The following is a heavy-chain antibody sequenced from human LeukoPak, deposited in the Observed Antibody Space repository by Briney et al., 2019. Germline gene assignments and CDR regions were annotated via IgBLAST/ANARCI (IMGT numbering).Heavy chain of an antibody. D-gene: IGHD3-22*01. CDR3: ARDIPGSSGYFNDAFDI. Sequence: SVKVSCKASGYTFTSYGINWVRQAPGQGLEWMGRIIPIFHRTNYAQKFQGRLTITTDESTRTAYMELSSLRSEDTAEYYCARDIPGSSGYFNDAFDIWGQGTMVTVSS. CDR2: IIPIFHRT. J-gene: IGHJ3*02. CDR1: GYTFTSYG. V-gene: IGHV1-69*05.